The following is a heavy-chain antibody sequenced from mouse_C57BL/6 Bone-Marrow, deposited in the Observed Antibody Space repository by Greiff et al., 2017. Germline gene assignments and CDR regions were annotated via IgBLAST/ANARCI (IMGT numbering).Heavy chain of an antibody. CDR2: ISSGSSTI. J-gene: IGHJ1*03. CDR3: ARDYGSSPWYFDV. V-gene: IGHV5-17*01. Sequence: EVQLQQSGGGLVKPGGSLKLSCAASGFTFSDYGMHWVRQAPEKGLEWVAYISSGSSTIYYADTVKGRFTISRDNAKNTLFLQMTSLRSEDTAMYYCARDYGSSPWYFDVWGTGTTVTVSS. D-gene: IGHD1-1*01. CDR1: GFTFSDYG.